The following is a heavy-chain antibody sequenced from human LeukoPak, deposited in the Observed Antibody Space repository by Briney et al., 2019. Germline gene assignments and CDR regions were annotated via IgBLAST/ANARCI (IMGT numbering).Heavy chain of an antibody. CDR1: GGSISSSSYY. Sequence: SETLSLTCTVSGGSISSSSYYWGWIRQPPGKGLEWIGSIYYSGSTYYNPSLKSRVTISVDTSKNQFSLKLSSGTAADTAVYYCARHRGGNSRWYFDYWGQGTLVTVSS. CDR3: ARHRGGNSRWYFDY. J-gene: IGHJ4*02. V-gene: IGHV4-39*01. CDR2: IYYSGST. D-gene: IGHD4-23*01.